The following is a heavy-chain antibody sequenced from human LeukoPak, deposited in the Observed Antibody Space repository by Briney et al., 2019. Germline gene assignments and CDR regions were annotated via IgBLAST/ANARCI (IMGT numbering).Heavy chain of an antibody. CDR2: ISGSGGST. J-gene: IGHJ4*02. CDR3: AKDNPKNYYDSSGYYESD. D-gene: IGHD3-22*01. V-gene: IGHV3-23*01. Sequence: PGGSLRLSCAASGFTFSSYAMSWVRQAPGKGLEWVSAISGSGGSTYYADSVKGRFTISRDNSKNTLYLQMNSLRAEDTAVYYCAKDNPKNYYDSSGYYESDWGQGTLVTVSS. CDR1: GFTFSSYA.